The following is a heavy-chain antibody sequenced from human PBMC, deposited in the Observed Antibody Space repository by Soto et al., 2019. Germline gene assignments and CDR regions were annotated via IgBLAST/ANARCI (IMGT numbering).Heavy chain of an antibody. CDR3: AGGASRWYPYFFDS. Sequence: SVKVSCKASEGTFNSYAIAWVRQAPGQGLEWMGGIIPYYNTLNYAQKFQDRVTITADDSTNTVYMELSSLRSDDTAVYFCAGGASRWYPYFFDSWAQGTLVTSPQ. V-gene: IGHV1-69*13. CDR1: EGTFNSYA. J-gene: IGHJ4*02. D-gene: IGHD6-13*01. CDR2: IIPYYNTL.